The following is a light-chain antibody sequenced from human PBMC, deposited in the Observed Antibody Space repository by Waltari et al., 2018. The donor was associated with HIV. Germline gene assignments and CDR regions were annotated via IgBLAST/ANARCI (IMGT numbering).Light chain of an antibody. Sequence: QSVLTQPPSVSGAPGQRVTISCTGSSSNIGAGYDVHWYQQLPGTAPKLLIYDNSNRASGVPDRFSGSKSGTSASLAITGLQAEDEADYYCQSYDSSLSGPYVFGTGTKVTVL. V-gene: IGLV1-40*01. CDR2: DNS. CDR1: SSNIGAGYD. J-gene: IGLJ1*01. CDR3: QSYDSSLSGPYV.